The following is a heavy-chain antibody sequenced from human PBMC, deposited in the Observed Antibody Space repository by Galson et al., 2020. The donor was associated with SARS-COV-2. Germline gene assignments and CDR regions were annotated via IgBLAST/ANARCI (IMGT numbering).Heavy chain of an antibody. CDR1: GGSISSGGYY. J-gene: IGHJ3*01. V-gene: IGHV4-31*03. CDR2: IYYSGST. Sequence: ETSETLSLTCTVSGGSISSGGYYWSWIRQHPGKGLEWIGYIYYSGSTYYNPSLKSRVTISVDTSKNQFSLKLSSVTAADTAVYYCARVRTTMVVVVITSDAFDLWGQGTMVTGSS. CDR3: ARVRTTMVVVVITSDAFDL. D-gene: IGHD3-22*01.